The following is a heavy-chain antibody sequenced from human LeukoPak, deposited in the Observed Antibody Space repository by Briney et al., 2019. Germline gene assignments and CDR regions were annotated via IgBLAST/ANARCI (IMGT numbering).Heavy chain of an antibody. CDR3: ARDGSSLKYYYYYMDV. CDR1: GFTFSSYA. J-gene: IGHJ6*03. CDR2: ISSVSSYI. V-gene: IGHV3-21*01. D-gene: IGHD6-13*01. Sequence: GGSLRLSCAASGFTFSSYAMSWVRQAPGKGLEWVSSISSVSSYIYYADSVKGRFTISRDNAKNSLYLQMNSLRAEDTAVYYCARDGSSLKYYYYYMDVWGKGTTVTVSS.